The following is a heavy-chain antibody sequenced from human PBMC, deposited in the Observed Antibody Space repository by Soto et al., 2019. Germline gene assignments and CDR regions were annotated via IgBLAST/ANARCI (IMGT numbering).Heavy chain of an antibody. CDR3: ARDNTFGGVIVPRYYYYMDV. D-gene: IGHD3-16*02. V-gene: IGHV3-66*01. CDR1: GFTVSSNY. J-gene: IGHJ6*03. CDR2: IYSGGST. Sequence: GGSLRLSCAASGFTVSSNYMSWVRQAPGKGLEWVSVIYSGGSTYYADSVKGRFTISRDNSKNTLYLQMNSLRAEDTAVYYCARDNTFGGVIVPRYYYYMDVWGKGTTVTVSS.